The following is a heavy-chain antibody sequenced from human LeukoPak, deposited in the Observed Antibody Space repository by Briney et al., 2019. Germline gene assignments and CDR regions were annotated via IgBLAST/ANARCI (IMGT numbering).Heavy chain of an antibody. CDR2: INPNSGGT. J-gene: IGHJ5*02. V-gene: IGHV1-2*02. D-gene: IGHD6-19*01. CDR1: GYTFIGYY. CDR3: ARGGWLANNWFDP. Sequence: ASVKVSCKASGYTFIGYYMHWVRQAPGQGLEWMGWINPNSGGTNYAQKFQGRVTMTRDTSISTAYMELSRLRSDDTAVYYCARGGWLANNWFDPWGQGTLVTVSS.